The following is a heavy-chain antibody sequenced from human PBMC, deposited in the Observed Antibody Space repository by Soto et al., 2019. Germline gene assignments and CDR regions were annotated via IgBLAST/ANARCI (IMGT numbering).Heavy chain of an antibody. CDR1: GFTFSSYA. J-gene: IGHJ4*02. CDR3: ARCRDGYNYILC. D-gene: IGHD5-12*01. CDR2: ISGSGGST. V-gene: IGHV3-23*01. Sequence: SLRLSCAASGFTFSSYAMSWVRQAPGKGLEWVSAISGSGGSTYYADSVKDRFTISRDNSKNTLYLQMNSLRAEDTAVYYCARCRDGYNYILCWGQGTLVTVSS.